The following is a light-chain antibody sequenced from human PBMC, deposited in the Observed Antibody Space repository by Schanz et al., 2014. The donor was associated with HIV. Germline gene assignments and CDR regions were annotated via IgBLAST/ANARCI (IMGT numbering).Light chain of an antibody. CDR3: QSYDSSLSVV. J-gene: IGLJ2*01. V-gene: IGLV1-44*01. CDR2: RSS. CDR1: GSNIGGNT. Sequence: QSVLTQPPSASATPGQRVTISCSGSGSNIGGNTVNWYQQLPGSAPKLLICRSSQRPSGVPDRFSGSKSGTSASLAITGLQAEDEADYYCQSYDSSLSVVFGGGTKVTVL.